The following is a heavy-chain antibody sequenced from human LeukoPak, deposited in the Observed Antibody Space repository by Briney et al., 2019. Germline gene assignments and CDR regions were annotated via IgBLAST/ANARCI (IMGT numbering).Heavy chain of an antibody. CDR3: ASPAPGYYGSGSYHPFDI. D-gene: IGHD3-10*01. V-gene: IGHV1-2*02. CDR1: GYTFTGYY. CDR2: INPNSGGT. Sequence: ASVKVSCKASGYTFTGYYMHWVRQAPGQGLEWMGWINPNSGGTNYAQKFQGRVTMTGDTSISTAYMELSRLRSDDTAVYYCASPAPGYYGSGSYHPFDIWGQGTMVTVSS. J-gene: IGHJ3*02.